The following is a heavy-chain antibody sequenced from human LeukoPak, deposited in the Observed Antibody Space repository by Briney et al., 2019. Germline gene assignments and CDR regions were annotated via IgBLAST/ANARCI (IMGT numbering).Heavy chain of an antibody. D-gene: IGHD2-15*01. CDR1: GFTFSSYA. Sequence: GGSLRLSCAASGFTFSSYAMSWVRQAPGKGLEWVSAISGSGGSTYYADSVKGRFTISRDNSKNTLYLQINSLRAEDTAVYYCAKGLHVVVVAAIGNWGQGTLVTVSS. CDR3: AKGLHVVVVAAIGN. CDR2: ISGSGGST. V-gene: IGHV3-23*01. J-gene: IGHJ4*02.